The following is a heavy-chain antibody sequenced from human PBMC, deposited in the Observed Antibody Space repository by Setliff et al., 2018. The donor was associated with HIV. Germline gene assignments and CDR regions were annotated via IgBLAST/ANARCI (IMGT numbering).Heavy chain of an antibody. CDR1: GGSISSRSHY. V-gene: IGHV4-39*01. D-gene: IGHD6-19*01. Sequence: SETLSLTCAVSGGSISSRSHYWGWIRQPPGKGLEWIGEINHSGSTNYNPSLKSRVTISLDTSKNQFSLRLISVTAADTAVYYCTRRFEKWLAFDYWGQGTLVTVSS. CDR3: TRRFEKWLAFDY. CDR2: INHSGST. J-gene: IGHJ4*02.